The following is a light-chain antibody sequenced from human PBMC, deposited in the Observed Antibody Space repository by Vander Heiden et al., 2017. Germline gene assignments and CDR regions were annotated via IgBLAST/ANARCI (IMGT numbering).Light chain of an antibody. CDR3: TSYAGSTTPVI. J-gene: IGLJ2*01. V-gene: IGLV2-14*01. CDR1: GSDVGGYNY. Sequence: SALTQPASVSGSPGHPITISCTGSGSDVGGYNYVAWYQLHPGKVPKLIIYEVTNLPSGVSNRFSGSKSGNTASLTISGLQAEDGAEYYCTSYAGSTTPVIFGGGTKLTVL. CDR2: EVT.